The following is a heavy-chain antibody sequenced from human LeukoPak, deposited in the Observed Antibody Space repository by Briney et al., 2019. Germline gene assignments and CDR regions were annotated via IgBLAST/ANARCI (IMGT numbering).Heavy chain of an antibody. V-gene: IGHV3-30-3*01. Sequence: GRYLRLYCAASGFTFSSYAMHWLRQAPGKGLEWVAVISYDGSNKYYADSVKGRFTISRDNSKNTLYLQMNSLRAEGTAVYYCARGSAARYFDYWGQGTLVTVSS. D-gene: IGHD6-6*01. CDR1: GFTFSSYA. J-gene: IGHJ4*02. CDR2: ISYDGSNK. CDR3: ARGSAARYFDY.